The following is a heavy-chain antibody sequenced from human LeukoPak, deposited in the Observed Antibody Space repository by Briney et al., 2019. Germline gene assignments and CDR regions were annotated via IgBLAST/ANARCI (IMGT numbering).Heavy chain of an antibody. CDR3: ARDLYI. CDR1: GFTFKKYW. V-gene: IGHV3-74*01. J-gene: IGHJ4*02. Sequence: GGSLRLSCAASGFTFKKYWLHWVRQVPGKGLMLVSRVSAEGTNTDYADSVRGRFTIPRDNARNTLYLQMSFLRVEDTAFYYCARDLYIGGQGTLVTVSS. CDR2: VSAEGTNT.